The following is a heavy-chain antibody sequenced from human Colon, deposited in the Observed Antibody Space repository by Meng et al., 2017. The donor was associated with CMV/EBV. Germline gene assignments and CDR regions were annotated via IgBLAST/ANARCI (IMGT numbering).Heavy chain of an antibody. CDR1: GFTVSSND. V-gene: IGHV3-53*01. CDR3: VYGGYWFNH. D-gene: IGHD2-8*01. CDR2: IFGGGDT. J-gene: IGHJ5*02. Sequence: GESLKISCAASGFTVSSNDMSWVRQAPGKGLEWVSGIFGGGDTYYADSVKGRFTISRDNSKNTLYLQVNSLRVEDTSVYYCVYGGYWFNHWGQGTLVTVSS.